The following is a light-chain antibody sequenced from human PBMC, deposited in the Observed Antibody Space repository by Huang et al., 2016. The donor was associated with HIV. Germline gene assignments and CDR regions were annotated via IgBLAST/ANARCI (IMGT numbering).Light chain of an antibody. Sequence: EIVLTQSPATLSLSPGERAPLSCRASQTVFNYLAWYQQKPGQAPRLLIYYASTRATGIPARFSGSGSGSDFTLTISSLEPEDFAVYYCQQRGNWPRTFGGGTKVEIK. V-gene: IGKV3-11*01. J-gene: IGKJ4*01. CDR1: QTVFNY. CDR2: YAS. CDR3: QQRGNWPRT.